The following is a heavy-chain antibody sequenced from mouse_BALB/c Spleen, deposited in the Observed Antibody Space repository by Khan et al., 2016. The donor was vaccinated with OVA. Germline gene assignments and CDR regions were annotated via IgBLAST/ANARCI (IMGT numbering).Heavy chain of an antibody. CDR1: GFNIKDYY. V-gene: IGHV14-1*02. Sequence: VQLQQSGAELVRPGALVKLSCKASGFNIKDYYMHWVKQRPEQGLVWIGRIDPENGNTIYDPKFQGKASITSDTSPNTAYLQLSSLTSEDTAVDYCTRDGYSPWFAYWGQGSLVTVSA. CDR2: IDPENGNT. J-gene: IGHJ3*01. D-gene: IGHD2-3*01. CDR3: TRDGYSPWFAY.